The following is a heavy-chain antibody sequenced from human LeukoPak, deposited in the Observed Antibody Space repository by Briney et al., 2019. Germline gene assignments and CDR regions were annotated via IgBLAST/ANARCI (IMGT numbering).Heavy chain of an antibody. CDR3: VRDVSRRIGMDV. CDR2: ISPVSSYT. J-gene: IGHJ6*02. CDR1: GFSYNSYT. Sequence: GGSLRLSCLASGFSYNSYTMNWVREAPGKGLGWVSTISPVSSYTWYAESVKGRFTISRDNPKNSLYLQMDSLRAEDTAVYYCVRDVSRRIGMDVWGQGTTVTVSS. V-gene: IGHV3-21*01. D-gene: IGHD2/OR15-2a*01.